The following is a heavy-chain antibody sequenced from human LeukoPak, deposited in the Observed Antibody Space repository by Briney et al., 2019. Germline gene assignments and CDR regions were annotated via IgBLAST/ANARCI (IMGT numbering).Heavy chain of an antibody. CDR1: GGSISSYY. J-gene: IGHJ3*02. D-gene: IGHD1-26*01. V-gene: IGHV4-59*08. CDR3: ARLGSLVGEDAFDI. CDR2: IYYSGST. Sequence: TSETLSLTCTVSGGSISSYYWSWIRQPPGKGLEWIGYIYYSGSTNYNPSLKSRVTISVDTSKNQFSLKLSSVTAADTAVYYCARLGSLVGEDAFDIWGQGTMVTVSS.